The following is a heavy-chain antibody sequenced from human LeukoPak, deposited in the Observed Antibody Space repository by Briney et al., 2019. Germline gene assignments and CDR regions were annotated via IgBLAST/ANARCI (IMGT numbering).Heavy chain of an antibody. D-gene: IGHD5-24*01. CDR2: IYYSGST. V-gene: IGHV4-59*01. CDR1: GGSISSYY. Sequence: SETLSLTCTVSGGSISSYYWSWIRQPPGKGLEWIGYIYYSGSTNYNPSLKSRVTISVDTSKNQFSLKLGSVTAADTAVYYCARGQGVATIGLPVDYWGQGTLVTVSS. CDR3: ARGQGVATIGLPVDY. J-gene: IGHJ4*02.